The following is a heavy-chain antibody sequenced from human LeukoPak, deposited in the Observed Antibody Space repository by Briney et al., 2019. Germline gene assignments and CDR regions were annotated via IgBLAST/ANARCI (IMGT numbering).Heavy chain of an antibody. CDR1: GFSFSTYP. Sequence: GGSLRLSCAASGFSFSTYPMTWVRQAPGKGLEWVSSISSSGGSKYSASPVTGRFTSSRDNSKNTLYLQRTSLRAEETAIYYCVKDRRANDFGFDLSGQAIPLTASS. CDR2: ISSSGGSK. V-gene: IGHV3-23*01. J-gene: IGHJ4*02. CDR3: VKDRRANDFGFDL. D-gene: IGHD3-3*01.